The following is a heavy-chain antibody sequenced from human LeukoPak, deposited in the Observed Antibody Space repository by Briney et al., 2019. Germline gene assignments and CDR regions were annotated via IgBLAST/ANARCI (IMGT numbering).Heavy chain of an antibody. CDR2: ISSSSYI. Sequence: GGSLRLSCAASGFTFSSYSMNWVRQAPGKGLEWVSSISSSSYIYYADSVKGRFTISRDNAKNSLYLQMNSLRAEDTAVYYCARDDYDSSGYQKDHFDYWGQGTLVTVSS. CDR3: ARDDYDSSGYQKDHFDY. V-gene: IGHV3-21*01. CDR1: GFTFSSYS. J-gene: IGHJ4*02. D-gene: IGHD3-22*01.